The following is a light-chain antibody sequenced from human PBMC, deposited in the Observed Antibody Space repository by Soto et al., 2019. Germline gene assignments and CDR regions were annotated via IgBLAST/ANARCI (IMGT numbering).Light chain of an antibody. Sequence: EIMLTQSPSTLSLSPGERAILSCRASQSVGSNYLAWYQQKPGQTPRLLIYSVSSRATGIPDRFSGSGSGTDFTLTISSLEPEDCETYYCLHLGSSPETFGQGTKVDIK. CDR2: SVS. CDR1: QSVGSNY. J-gene: IGKJ1*01. CDR3: LHLGSSPET. V-gene: IGKV3-20*01.